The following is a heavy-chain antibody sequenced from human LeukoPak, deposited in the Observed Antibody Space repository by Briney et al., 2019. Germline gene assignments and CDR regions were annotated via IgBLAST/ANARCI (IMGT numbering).Heavy chain of an antibody. J-gene: IGHJ4*02. V-gene: IGHV3-21*03. CDR3: TTDKLPNTAVAGIEDY. CDR1: GYTFSSYS. CDR2: ISVRSNYI. Sequence: GGSLRLSCAASGYTFSSYSINWVRQAPGKGLEWVSSISVRSNYIYYADSVRGRFSISRDDARDSLYLQMNSLKTEDTAVYYCTTDKLPNTAVAGIEDYWGQGTLVTVSS. D-gene: IGHD6-19*01.